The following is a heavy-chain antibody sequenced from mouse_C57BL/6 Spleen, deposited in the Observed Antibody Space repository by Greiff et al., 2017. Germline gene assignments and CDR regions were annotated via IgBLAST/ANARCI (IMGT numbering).Heavy chain of an antibody. D-gene: IGHD1-1*01. J-gene: IGHJ1*03. V-gene: IGHV1-80*01. CDR3: ARPTVVATRYFDV. Sequence: VKLQQSGAELVKPGASVKISCKASGYAFSSYWMNWVKQRPGKGLEWIGQIYPGDGDTNYNGKFKGKATLTADKSSSTAYMQLSSLTSEDSAVYFCARPTVVATRYFDVWGTGTTVTVAS. CDR1: GYAFSSYW. CDR2: IYPGDGDT.